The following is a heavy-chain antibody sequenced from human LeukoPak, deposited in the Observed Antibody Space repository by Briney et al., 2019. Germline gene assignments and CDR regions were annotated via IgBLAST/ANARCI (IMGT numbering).Heavy chain of an antibody. D-gene: IGHD3-9*01. V-gene: IGHV3-30*04. J-gene: IGHJ4*02. CDR1: GFTFSSYA. CDR2: ISYDGSNK. CDR3: ARVLRYFDLPLD. Sequence: GRSLRLACAASGFTFSSYAMHWVRQVPGKGLEWVAVISYDGSNKYYADSVKGRFTISRDNSKNTLYLQMNSLRAEDTAVYYCARVLRYFDLPLDWGQGTLVTVSS.